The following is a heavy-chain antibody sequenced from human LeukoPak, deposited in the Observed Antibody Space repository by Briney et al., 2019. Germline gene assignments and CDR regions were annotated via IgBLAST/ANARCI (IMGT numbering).Heavy chain of an antibody. V-gene: IGHV1-46*01. J-gene: IGHJ6*02. CDR3: SRAGWDLVAEPAARVQYYYYGMDV. Sequence: ASVKVSCKASGYTFTNYWMHWVRQSPGQGLEWMGIINPSGDSTTYAQKFHARVTMTTDTSTNTVYMELSSLKPEDTAVYYCSRAGWDLVAEPAARVQYYYYGMDVWGQGTTVTVSS. CDR2: INPSGDST. CDR1: GYTFTNYW. D-gene: IGHD2-2*01.